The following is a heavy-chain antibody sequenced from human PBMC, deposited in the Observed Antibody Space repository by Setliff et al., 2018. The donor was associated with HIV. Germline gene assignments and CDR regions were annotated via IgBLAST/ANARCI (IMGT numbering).Heavy chain of an antibody. CDR3: ARVPSRYCSPTTCPFFFDY. V-gene: IGHV1-2*02. J-gene: IGHJ4*02. D-gene: IGHD2-15*01. CDR2: INPRSGGT. CDR1: GYSFTDHY. Sequence: ASVKVSCKASGYSFTDHYMHWVRQAPGQGLEWMGWINPRSGGTNYAQKFQGTVTMTRDTSINTAYMEMSRLRSDDTAVYCCARVPSRYCSPTTCPFFFDYWGQGTLVTVSS.